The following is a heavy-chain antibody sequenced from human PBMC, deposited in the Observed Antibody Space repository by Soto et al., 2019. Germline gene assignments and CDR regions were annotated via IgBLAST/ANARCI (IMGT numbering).Heavy chain of an antibody. Sequence: PGGSLRLSCAASGFTFSSYRMHWVRQAPGRGLVWVSRINSDGSSTSYADSVKGRFTISRDNSKNTLYLQMNSLRAEDTAVYYCVLRNYDSSGYYTFQDYYFDYWGQGTLVTVSS. V-gene: IGHV3-74*01. J-gene: IGHJ4*02. CDR2: INSDGSST. CDR3: VLRNYDSSGYYTFQDYYFDY. D-gene: IGHD3-22*01. CDR1: GFTFSSYR.